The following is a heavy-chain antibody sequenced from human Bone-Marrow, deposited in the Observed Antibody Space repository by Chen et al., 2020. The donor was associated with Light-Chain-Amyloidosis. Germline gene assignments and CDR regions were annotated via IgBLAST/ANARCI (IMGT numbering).Heavy chain of an antibody. J-gene: IGHJ6*02. D-gene: IGHD3-3*01. CDR3: TRVRVSYDFWKGSLDF. CDR2: IYTIGKT. Sequence: EVQLVETGGGLIQPGGSLRLSCAASGPTVTTSYMTLVRQAPGKGLEWVSTIYTIGKTYYADSVKGRFTISTDNSQNTLYLQMSSLRTDDTAVYFCTRVRVSYDFWKGSLDFWGQGTTVTVSS. CDR1: GPTVTTSY. V-gene: IGHV3-53*02.